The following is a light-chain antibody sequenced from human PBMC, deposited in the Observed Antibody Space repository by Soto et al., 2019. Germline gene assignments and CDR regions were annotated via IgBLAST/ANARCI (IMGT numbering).Light chain of an antibody. V-gene: IGLV7-43*01. Sequence: QAVVTQEPSLTVSPGGTVTLTCASSTGAVTSGNYPSWFQQKPGQTPRTLIYTTNSRHSWTPARFSGSLLGGKAALTLTGAQPEDEAEYYWLLYYGDAHLVFGGGTKVXVL. CDR2: TTN. J-gene: IGLJ3*02. CDR3: LLYYGDAHLV. CDR1: TGAVTSGNY.